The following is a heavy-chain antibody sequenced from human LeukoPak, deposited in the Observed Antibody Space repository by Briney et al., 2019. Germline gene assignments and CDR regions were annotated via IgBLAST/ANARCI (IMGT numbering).Heavy chain of an antibody. CDR1: GFTFSSYD. V-gene: IGHV3-30*19. CDR2: ISYDGSNK. Sequence: GGSLRLSCAASGFTFSSYDMHWVRQAPGKGLGWVAFISYDGSNKYYADSVKGRFTISRDNSKNTLYLQMNSLRAEDTAVYYCAREAHQLLNAFDIWGQGTMVTVSS. D-gene: IGHD2-2*01. CDR3: AREAHQLLNAFDI. J-gene: IGHJ3*02.